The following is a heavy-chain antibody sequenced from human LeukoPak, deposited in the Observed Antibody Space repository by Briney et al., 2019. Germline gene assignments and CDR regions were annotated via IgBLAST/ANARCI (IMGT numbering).Heavy chain of an antibody. D-gene: IGHD6-13*01. J-gene: IGHJ4*02. Sequence: PGGSLGLSCAASGFTFSRHAMNWVRQAPGKGLEWVSGISGSGGSTYYADAVKGRFTSSRDNPKNTLYLQMNSLRAEDTAVYYCASRPAVAAAANYWGLGTLVTVSS. V-gene: IGHV3-23*01. CDR2: ISGSGGST. CDR3: ASRPAVAAAANY. CDR1: GFTFSRHA.